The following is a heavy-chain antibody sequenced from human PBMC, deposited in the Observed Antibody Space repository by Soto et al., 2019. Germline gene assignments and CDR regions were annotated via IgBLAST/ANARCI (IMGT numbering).Heavy chain of an antibody. CDR1: GFTFSDYY. J-gene: IGHJ4*02. D-gene: IGHD5-12*01. Sequence: QVQLLESGGGLVKPGRSLSLSCAASGFTFSDYYMSWIRQAPGKGLEWVSYISSSGSTIYFADSVKGRFTISRDNAKNSRYLQMNSLRAEDTAVYYCERARSGSHFAYWCQGTLVTVSS. V-gene: IGHV3-11*01. CDR3: ERARSGSHFAY. CDR2: ISSSGSTI.